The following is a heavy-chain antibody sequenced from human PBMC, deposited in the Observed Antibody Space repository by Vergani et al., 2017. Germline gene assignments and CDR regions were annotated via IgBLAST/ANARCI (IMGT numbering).Heavy chain of an antibody. V-gene: IGHV3-30*02. CDR3: AKYLRDSTDGLPDS. D-gene: IGHD2-21*02. Sequence: QVQLVESGGGLVKPGGSLRLSCAASGFSFSDHNMTWIRQAPGKGLEWLAYIGKDGINTRYRDAVKGRFTVSRDNSKDILYLQMDSLRSEDTALYYCAKYLRDSTDGLPDSWGPGTLVIVSS. CDR2: IGKDGINT. CDR1: GFSFSDHN. J-gene: IGHJ4*02.